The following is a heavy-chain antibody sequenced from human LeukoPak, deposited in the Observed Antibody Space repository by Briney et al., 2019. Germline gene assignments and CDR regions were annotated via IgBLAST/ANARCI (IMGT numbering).Heavy chain of an antibody. Sequence: ASVKVSCKASGYTFTSYGISWVRQAPGQGLEWMGWISAYNGNTNYAQKLQGRVTMTTDTSTSTAYMELRSLRSDDTAVYYCARGGFLEDSSSWLGFDPWGQGTLVTVSS. V-gene: IGHV1-18*01. J-gene: IGHJ5*02. D-gene: IGHD6-13*01. CDR1: GYTFTSYG. CDR3: ARGGFLEDSSSWLGFDP. CDR2: ISAYNGNT.